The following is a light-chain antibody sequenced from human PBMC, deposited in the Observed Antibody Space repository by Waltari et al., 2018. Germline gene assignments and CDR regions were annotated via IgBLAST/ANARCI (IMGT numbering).Light chain of an antibody. CDR2: VVD. J-gene: IGLJ3*02. CDR3: CSYAASVHWL. CDR1: TSDVGGYNY. Sequence: QSALTQPRSVSGSPGQSVTISCTGTTSDVGGYNYVSCYQQHPGRAPKLLIYVVDKRPSGVPHLFFGSKSGNTASLTICGRQADDESDFYCCSYAASVHWLFGGGTKVTVL. V-gene: IGLV2-11*01.